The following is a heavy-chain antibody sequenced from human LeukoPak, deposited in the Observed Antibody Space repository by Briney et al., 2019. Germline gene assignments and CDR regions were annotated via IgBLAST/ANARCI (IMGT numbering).Heavy chain of an antibody. D-gene: IGHD1-7*01. V-gene: IGHV3-21*01. CDR3: ARGELSFDY. Sequence: GGSLRLSCAASGFTFSSYRMNWVRQAPGKGLEWVSGISTSANDIYYADSVKGRFTISRDNAKNSLYLQMNSLRAEDTAVYYCARGELSFDYWGQGTLVTVSS. CDR1: GFTFSSYR. CDR2: ISTSANDI. J-gene: IGHJ4*02.